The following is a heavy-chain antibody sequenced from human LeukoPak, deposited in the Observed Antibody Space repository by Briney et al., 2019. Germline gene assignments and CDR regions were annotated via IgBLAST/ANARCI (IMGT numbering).Heavy chain of an antibody. CDR1: GFTFSSYW. Sequence: GGSLRLPCAASGFTFSSYWMHWVRQAPGKGLVWVSRINSDGSSTSYADSVKGRFTISRDNAKNTLYLQMNSLRAEDTAVYYCASGGYCSGGSCLPKFWGQGTLVTVSS. J-gene: IGHJ4*02. D-gene: IGHD2-15*01. CDR2: INSDGSST. CDR3: ASGGYCSGGSCLPKF. V-gene: IGHV3-74*01.